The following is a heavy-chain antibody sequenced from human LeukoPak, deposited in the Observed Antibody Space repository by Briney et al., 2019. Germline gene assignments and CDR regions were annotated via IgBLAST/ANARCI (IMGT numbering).Heavy chain of an antibody. J-gene: IGHJ6*03. CDR2: ISSSSSYI. CDR1: GFTFSSYS. Sequence: GGSLRLSCAASGFTFSSYSMNWVRQAPGKGLEWVSSISSSSSYIYYADSVKGRFTISRDNAKNSLYLQMNSLRAEDTAVYYCARDQHPPLWFGDDDYYMDVWGKGTTVTVSS. V-gene: IGHV3-21*01. D-gene: IGHD3-10*01. CDR3: ARDQHPPLWFGDDDYYMDV.